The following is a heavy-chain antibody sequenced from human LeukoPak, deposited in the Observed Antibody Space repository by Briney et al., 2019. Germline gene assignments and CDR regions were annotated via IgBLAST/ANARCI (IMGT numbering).Heavy chain of an antibody. J-gene: IGHJ4*02. V-gene: IGHV1-2*02. CDR3: ARDGALTHNRIQN. CDR1: GYTFTGYY. D-gene: IGHD1-14*01. Sequence: ASVKVSCKASGYTFTGYYMHWVRQAPGQGLEWMGWINPNSGGTNYAQKFQGRVTMTRDTSISTAYMELSRLRSDDTAVYYCARDGALTHNRIQNWGQGTLVTVSS. CDR2: INPNSGGT.